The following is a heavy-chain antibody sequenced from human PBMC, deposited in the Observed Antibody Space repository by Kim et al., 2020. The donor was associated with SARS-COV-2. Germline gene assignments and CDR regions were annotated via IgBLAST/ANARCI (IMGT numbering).Heavy chain of an antibody. Sequence: ASVKVSCKGSGYKFSDYGVSWVRQAPGQGLEWLGWISCYTGKTNYAQKMQDRVVMTTDTSTSTVHLELRSLRSDDTAIYYCARGYYYGSGPTWYYYGMD. D-gene: IGHD3-10*01. V-gene: IGHV1-18*01. CDR2: ISCYTGKT. CDR1: GYKFSDYG. J-gene: IGHJ6*01. CDR3: ARGYYYGSGPTWYYYGMD.